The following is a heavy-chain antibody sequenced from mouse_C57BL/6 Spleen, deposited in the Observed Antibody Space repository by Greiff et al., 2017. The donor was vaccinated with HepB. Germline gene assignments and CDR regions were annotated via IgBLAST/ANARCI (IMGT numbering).Heavy chain of an antibody. D-gene: IGHD2-2*01. CDR2: IYPGDGDT. Sequence: VQLQQSGAELVKPGASVKISCKASGYAFSSYWMNWVKQRPGKGLEWIGQIYPGDGDTNYNGKFKGKATLTADKSSSTAYMQLSSLTSEDSAVYFCARGGYGYAVPYWYFGVWGTGTTVTVSS. J-gene: IGHJ1*03. CDR1: GYAFSSYW. CDR3: ARGGYGYAVPYWYFGV. V-gene: IGHV1-80*01.